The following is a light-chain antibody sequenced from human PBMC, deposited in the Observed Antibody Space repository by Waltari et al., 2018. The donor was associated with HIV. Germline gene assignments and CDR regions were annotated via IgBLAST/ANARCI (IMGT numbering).Light chain of an antibody. Sequence: DIVMTQSPPSSPGTPGEPAYIYCRYSQNLLHSNGYNYLDWFLQMPGQAPQLLIYLGSNRASGVPDRFRGSGSGTDFTLKISRVEAEDVGVYYCMQSLQTPRTFGQGTKLEIK. V-gene: IGKV2-28*01. J-gene: IGKJ2*01. CDR2: LGS. CDR1: QNLLHSNGYNY. CDR3: MQSLQTPRT.